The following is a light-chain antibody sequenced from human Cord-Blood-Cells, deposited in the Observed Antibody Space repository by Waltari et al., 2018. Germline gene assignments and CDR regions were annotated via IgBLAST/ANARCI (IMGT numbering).Light chain of an antibody. Sequence: QSVLTQPPSVSAAPGQKVTISCSGSRSNIGNNYVSWYQQLPGTAPKLLIYDNNKRPAGIPDRSSGSKSGTSATLGITGLQTGDEADYYCGTWDSSLSAYVFGTGTKVTVL. CDR1: RSNIGNNY. J-gene: IGLJ1*01. V-gene: IGLV1-51*01. CDR2: DNN. CDR3: GTWDSSLSAYV.